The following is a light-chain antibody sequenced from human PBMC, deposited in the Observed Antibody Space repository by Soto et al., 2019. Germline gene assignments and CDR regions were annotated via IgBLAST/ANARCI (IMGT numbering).Light chain of an antibody. J-gene: IGLJ2*01. Sequence: QSVLTQPPSASGSPGQSVTISCTGSSSDVGGYNYVSWYQQHPGKAPKLMIYEVSKRPSGVPDRLSGSKSGNTASLTVSGLQAVDEADYYCGSYGGSNTVVFGGGTKLTVL. CDR1: SSDVGGYNY. V-gene: IGLV2-8*01. CDR3: GSYGGSNTVV. CDR2: EVS.